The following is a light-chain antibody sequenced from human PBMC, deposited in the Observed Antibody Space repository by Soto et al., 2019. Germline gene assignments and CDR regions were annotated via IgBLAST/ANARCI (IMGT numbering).Light chain of an antibody. J-gene: IGLJ2*01. CDR2: RND. CDR1: NSNIGGNY. V-gene: IGLV1-47*01. Sequence: QAVVTQPPSASGTPGQRVTMSCSGSNSNIGGNYVYWYRQLPGTAPKLLIYRNDQRPSGVPDRFSGSKSGTSASLAIRGLQSEDEAYYHCASWDDTLSGSVVFGGGTKVTVL. CDR3: ASWDDTLSGSVV.